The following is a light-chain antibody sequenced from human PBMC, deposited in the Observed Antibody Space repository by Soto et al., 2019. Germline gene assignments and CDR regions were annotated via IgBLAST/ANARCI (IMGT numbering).Light chain of an antibody. CDR2: GNS. CDR1: SSNIGAGYD. Sequence: QSVLTQPPSLSGAPGQRVTISCTGSSSNIGAGYDVHWYQQLPGTAPKLLIYGNSNRPSGVPDRFSGSKSGTSASLAITGLQAEDESDYYCQTSDSSLSGHVVFGGGTKLTVL. J-gene: IGLJ2*01. V-gene: IGLV1-40*01. CDR3: QTSDSSLSGHVV.